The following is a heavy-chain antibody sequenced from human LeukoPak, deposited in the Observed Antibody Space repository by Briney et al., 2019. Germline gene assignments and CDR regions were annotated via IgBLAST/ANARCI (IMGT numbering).Heavy chain of an antibody. CDR2: IYYSGST. V-gene: IGHV4-59*05. CDR1: GFTFSDYY. D-gene: IGHD3-10*01. J-gene: IGHJ4*02. CDR3: AILGDMVRGDSADY. Sequence: PGGALRLSCAASGFTFSDYYMSWIRQAPGKGVGWSGSIYYSGSTYYNPSLKSRVTISVDTSKNQFSLKLSSVTAADTAVYYCAILGDMVRGDSADYWGQGTLVTVSS.